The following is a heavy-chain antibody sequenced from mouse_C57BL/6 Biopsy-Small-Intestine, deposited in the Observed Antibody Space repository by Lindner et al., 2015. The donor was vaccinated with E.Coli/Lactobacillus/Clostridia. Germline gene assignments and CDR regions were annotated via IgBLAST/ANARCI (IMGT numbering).Heavy chain of an antibody. V-gene: IGHV1-42*01. Sequence: VQLQESGPDLVKPGASVKISCKASGYSFTGYYMHWVKQSPEKSLEWIGEINPSTGGTTYNQKFKAKATFTVDKSSSAAHMQLNSLTSEDSAVYYCVLAYYSNYGFFPYWGQGTLVTVSA. CDR3: VLAYYSNYGFFPY. D-gene: IGHD2-5*01. J-gene: IGHJ3*01. CDR1: GYSFTGYY. CDR2: INPSTGGT.